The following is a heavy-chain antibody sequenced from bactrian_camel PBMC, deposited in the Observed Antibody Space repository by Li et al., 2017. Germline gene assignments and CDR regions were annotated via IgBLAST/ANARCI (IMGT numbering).Heavy chain of an antibody. CDR1: GRTRGVGC. CDR3: AASRNPLVRCGVHAHLGL. J-gene: IGHJ6*01. Sequence: QVQLVESGGGSVQAGESLRLSCAASGRTRGVGCMAWFRRFPGGKDREGVAGIDGAGDATYADSVKGRFTISQDNAKNTLYLQMNSLEPEDTATYYCAASRNPLVRCGVHAHLGLWGQRTQVTVS. V-gene: IGHV3S53*01. CDR2: IDGAGDA. D-gene: IGHD1*01.